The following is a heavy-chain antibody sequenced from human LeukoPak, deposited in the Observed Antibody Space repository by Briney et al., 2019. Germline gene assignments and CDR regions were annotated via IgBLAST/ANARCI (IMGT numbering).Heavy chain of an antibody. V-gene: IGHV3-74*01. CDR2: INTDGSST. Sequence: GGSLRLSCAASGFTFSSYAMSWVRHAPGKGLVWVSRINTDGSSTSYADSVKGRFTISRDNAKNTLYLQMNSLRAEDTAVYYCAREASYLEMATPFDYWGQGTLVTVSS. CDR1: GFTFSSYA. D-gene: IGHD5-24*01. CDR3: AREASYLEMATPFDY. J-gene: IGHJ4*02.